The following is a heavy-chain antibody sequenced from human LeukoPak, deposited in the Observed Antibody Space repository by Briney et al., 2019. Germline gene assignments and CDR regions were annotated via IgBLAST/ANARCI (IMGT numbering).Heavy chain of an antibody. CDR2: IYYSGST. CDR3: ARDHATRLIGDYYYYYMDV. J-gene: IGHJ6*03. Sequence: SETLSLTCTVSGGSISSYYWSWIRQPPGKGLEWIGYIYYSGSTNYNPSLKSRVTISVDTSKNQFSLKLSSVTAADTAVYYCARDHATRLIGDYYYYYMDVWGKGTTVTVSS. V-gene: IGHV4-59*01. CDR1: GGSISSYY. D-gene: IGHD2/OR15-2a*01.